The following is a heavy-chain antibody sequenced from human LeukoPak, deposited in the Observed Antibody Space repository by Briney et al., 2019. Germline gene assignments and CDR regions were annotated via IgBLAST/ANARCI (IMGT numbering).Heavy chain of an antibody. CDR3: ARVGLMTIDP. Sequence: SETLSLTCTVSGGSISSGSYYWSWIRQPAGKGLEWIGRTYTSGSTNYNPSLKSRVTISVDTSKNQFSLKLSSVTAADTAVYYCARVGLMTIDPWGQGTLVTVSS. D-gene: IGHD3-9*01. CDR1: GGSISSGSYY. V-gene: IGHV4-61*02. J-gene: IGHJ5*02. CDR2: TYTSGST.